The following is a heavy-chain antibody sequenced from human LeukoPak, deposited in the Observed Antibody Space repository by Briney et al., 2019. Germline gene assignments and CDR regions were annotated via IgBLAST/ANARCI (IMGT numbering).Heavy chain of an antibody. CDR1: GFTFSSYG. CDR2: IWYDGSNK. CDR3: ARDPSEGYFDY. Sequence: GTSLRLSCAASGFTFSSYGMHWVRQAPGKGLEWVAVIWYDGSNKYYADSVKGRFTISRDNSKNTLYLQMNSLRAEDTAVYYCARDPSEGYFDYWGQGTLVTVSS. J-gene: IGHJ4*02. V-gene: IGHV3-33*01.